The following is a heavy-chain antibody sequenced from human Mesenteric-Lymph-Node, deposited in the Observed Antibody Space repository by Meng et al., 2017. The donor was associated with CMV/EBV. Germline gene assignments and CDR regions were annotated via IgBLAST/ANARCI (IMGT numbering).Heavy chain of an antibody. Sequence: ASVKVSCKASGYTFTGYYVHWVRQAPGQGLEWMGWINPNSGGTNYAQKFQGRVTMTRDTSISTAYMELSRLRSDDTAVYYCARDEEGGRFSSSWYDYWGQGTLVTVSS. CDR3: ARDEEGGRFSSSWYDY. CDR2: INPNSGGT. CDR1: GYTFTGYY. V-gene: IGHV1-2*02. D-gene: IGHD6-13*01. J-gene: IGHJ4*02.